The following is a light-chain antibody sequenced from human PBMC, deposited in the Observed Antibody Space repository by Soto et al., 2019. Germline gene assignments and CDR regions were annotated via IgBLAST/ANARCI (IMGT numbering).Light chain of an antibody. Sequence: QSVLTQPPSVSGSPGQSVTISCTGTSSDVGGYNHVSWYQQYPGKAPKLIIYELSNRPSGIPNRFSVSKSGNTASLTITGRQPEDDADDYYCSYTGSSILLCVFGTGTKLTVL. CDR2: ELS. CDR3: CSYTGSSILLCV. J-gene: IGLJ1*01. V-gene: IGLV2-14*01. CDR1: SSDVGGYNH.